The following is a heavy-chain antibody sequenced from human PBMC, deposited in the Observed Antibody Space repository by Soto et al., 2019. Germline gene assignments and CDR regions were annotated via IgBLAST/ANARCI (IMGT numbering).Heavy chain of an antibody. CDR1: GDSINSDKYY. D-gene: IGHD3-9*01. V-gene: IGHV4-39*01. J-gene: IGHJ4*02. CDR3: ARLEGLATISYYFDF. CDR2: IYYRGNT. Sequence: QLQESGPRLVKPSETLSLTCSVSGDSINSDKYYWGWIRQPPGKGLEWIGSIYYRGNTYYNPSIQTRVTISLDKSKSQFSLRLNSVTAADSAVYFCARLEGLATISYYFDFWGQGAQVTVSS.